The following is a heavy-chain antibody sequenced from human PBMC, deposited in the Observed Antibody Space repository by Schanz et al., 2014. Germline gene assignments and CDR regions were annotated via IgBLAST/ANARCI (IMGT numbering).Heavy chain of an antibody. J-gene: IGHJ4*02. CDR2: IHTGSGNT. D-gene: IGHD2-21*01. Sequence: QVQLVQSGAEVKKPGASVKVSCQASGYTFAGHAVHWVRQAPGQGPEWVGWIHTGSGNTKYSQKFEGRVTITRDTSASIVYMELSSLRSEDTAVYYCATGPHIVVAFDYWGQGTLVTVSS. CDR1: GYTFAGHA. CDR3: ATGPHIVVAFDY. V-gene: IGHV1-3*04.